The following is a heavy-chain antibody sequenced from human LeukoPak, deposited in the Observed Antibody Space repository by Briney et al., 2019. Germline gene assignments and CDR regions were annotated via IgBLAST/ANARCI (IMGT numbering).Heavy chain of an antibody. J-gene: IGHJ4*02. V-gene: IGHV4-34*01. D-gene: IGHD6-19*01. CDR3: ARGRGWYGY. Sequence: SETLSLTCAVYGVSFSGYYWSWIRQPPGKGLEWIGEINHSGSTNYNPSLKSRVTISVDTSKNQFSLKLSSVTAADTAVYYCARGRGWYGYWGQGTLVTVSS. CDR2: INHSGST. CDR1: GVSFSGYY.